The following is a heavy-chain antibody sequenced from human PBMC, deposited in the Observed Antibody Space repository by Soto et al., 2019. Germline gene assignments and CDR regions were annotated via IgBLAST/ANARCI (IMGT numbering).Heavy chain of an antibody. D-gene: IGHD3-16*01. V-gene: IGHV3-21*01. J-gene: IGHJ5*02. CDR2: ISSSSSYI. CDR3: ARDLLGAPGNWFDP. CDR1: GFTFSSYS. Sequence: PGGSLRLSXAASGFTFSSYSMNWVRQAPGKGLEWVSSISSSSSYIYYADSVKGRFTISRDNAKNSLYLQMHSLRAEETAVYYCARDLLGAPGNWFDPWGQGTLVTVSS.